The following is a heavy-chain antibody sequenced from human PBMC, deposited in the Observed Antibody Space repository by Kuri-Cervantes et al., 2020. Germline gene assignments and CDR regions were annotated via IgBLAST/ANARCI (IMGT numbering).Heavy chain of an antibody. V-gene: IGHV3-21*01. CDR2: ISSSSSYI. CDR3: ARDQVPYSGYDSPFDY. CDR1: GFTFDDYA. Sequence: GGSLRLSCAASGFTFDDYAMHWVRQAPGKGLEWVSSISSSSSYIYYADSVKGRFTISRDNAKNSLYLQMNSLRAEDTAVYYCARDQVPYSGYDSPFDYWGQGTLVTVSS. D-gene: IGHD5-12*01. J-gene: IGHJ4*02.